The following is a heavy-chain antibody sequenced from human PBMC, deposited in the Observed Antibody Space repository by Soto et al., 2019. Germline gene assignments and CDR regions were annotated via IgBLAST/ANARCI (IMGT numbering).Heavy chain of an antibody. CDR1: GFTFSSYV. J-gene: IGHJ3*02. V-gene: IGHV3-33*01. CDR3: ARDSLSYYDSSGSDAFDI. D-gene: IGHD3-22*01. CDR2: IWYDGSNK. Sequence: LXLSCATSGFTFSSYVMHWFRQAPVKGLEWVAVIWYDGSNKYYADSVKGRFTISRDNSKNTLYLQMNSLRAEDTAVYYCARDSLSYYDSSGSDAFDIWGQGTMVTVSS.